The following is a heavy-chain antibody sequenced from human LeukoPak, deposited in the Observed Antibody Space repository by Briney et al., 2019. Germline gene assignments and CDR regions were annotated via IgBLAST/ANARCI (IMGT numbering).Heavy chain of an antibody. Sequence: GGSLRLSCAVSGFTFSNAWMNWVRQAPGKGLEWVGRIKSKTDGGTTDYAAPVKGRFTISRDDSKNTLYLQMNSLKTEDTAVYYCTTRYDSSGRRGDYWGQGTLVTVSS. J-gene: IGHJ4*02. CDR2: IKSKTDGGTT. CDR3: TTRYDSSGRRGDY. CDR1: GFTFSNAW. V-gene: IGHV3-15*07. D-gene: IGHD3-22*01.